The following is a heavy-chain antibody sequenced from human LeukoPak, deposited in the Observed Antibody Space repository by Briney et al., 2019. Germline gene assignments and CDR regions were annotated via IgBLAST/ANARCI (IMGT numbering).Heavy chain of an antibody. D-gene: IGHD6-25*01. J-gene: IGHJ4*02. Sequence: GGSLRLSCAASGLTLRNFAMSWVRQAPGRGLEWVSSISINGDNTHYADSVRGRFTISRDNSKNTLYLQMNSLRAEDTAVYYCAREVRPNDYWGQGTLVTVSS. V-gene: IGHV3-23*01. CDR2: ISINGDNT. CDR1: GLTLRNFA. CDR3: AREVRPNDY.